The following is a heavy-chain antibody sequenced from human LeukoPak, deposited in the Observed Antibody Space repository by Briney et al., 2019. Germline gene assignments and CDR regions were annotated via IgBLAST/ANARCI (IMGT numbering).Heavy chain of an antibody. CDR3: ARDRSSAVAGYHFDT. V-gene: IGHV4-4*07. CDR1: GGSINNYY. CDR2: IYTTGST. J-gene: IGHJ4*02. Sequence: SETLSLTCTVSGGSINNYYWSWIRQPAGKGLEWIGRIYTTGSTTYNPSLKSRVTMSVDTSKNQFSLKLSFVTAADTAVYYCARDRSSAVAGYHFDTWGQGTLVTVSS. D-gene: IGHD6-19*01.